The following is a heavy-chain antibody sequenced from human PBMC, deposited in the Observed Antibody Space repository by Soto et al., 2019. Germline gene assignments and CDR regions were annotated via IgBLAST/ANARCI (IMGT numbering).Heavy chain of an antibody. CDR3: GRGITMVRGVITGYFDY. CDR2: ISGSGGST. D-gene: IGHD3-10*01. V-gene: IGHV3-23*01. Sequence: GGSLRLSCAASGFTFSSYAMSWVRQAPGKGLEWVSAISGSGGSTYYADSVKGRFTISRDNSKNTLYLQMNSLRAEDTAVYYCGRGITMVRGVITGYFDYWGQGTLVTVSS. J-gene: IGHJ4*02. CDR1: GFTFSSYA.